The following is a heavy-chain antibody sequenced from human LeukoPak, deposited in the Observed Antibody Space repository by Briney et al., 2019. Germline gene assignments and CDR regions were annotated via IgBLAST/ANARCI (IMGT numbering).Heavy chain of an antibody. V-gene: IGHV3-53*01. J-gene: IGHJ4*02. CDR2: IYSGGST. CDR1: GFTVSSNY. CDR3: ARAFARSPPRY. Sequence: PGGSLRLSCAASGFTVSSNYMSWVRQAPGKGLEWVSVIYSGGSTYYADSVKGRFTISRDNSKNTLYLQMNSLRAEDTVVYYCARAFARSPPRYWGQGTLVTVSS.